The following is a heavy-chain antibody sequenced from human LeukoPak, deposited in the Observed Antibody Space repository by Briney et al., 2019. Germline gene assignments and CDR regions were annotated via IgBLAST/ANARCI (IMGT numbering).Heavy chain of an antibody. CDR1: GFTFSSYW. Sequence: GGSLRLSCAASGFTFSSYWMHWVRQAPGKGLVWVSRINSDGSSTSYADSVKGRFTISRDNAKNTLYLQMNSLRAEDTAVFYCARGVGYCSSTSCYWWFDPWGQGTLVTVSS. V-gene: IGHV3-74*01. D-gene: IGHD2-2*01. CDR3: ARGVGYCSSTSCYWWFDP. J-gene: IGHJ5*02. CDR2: INSDGSST.